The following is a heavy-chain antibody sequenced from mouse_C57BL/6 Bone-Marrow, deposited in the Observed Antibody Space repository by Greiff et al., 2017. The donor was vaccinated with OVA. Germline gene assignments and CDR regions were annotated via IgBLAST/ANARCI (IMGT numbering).Heavy chain of an antibody. Sequence: VQLVESDAELVKPGASVKISCKVSGYTFTDHTIHWMKQRPEQGLEWIGYIYPRDGSTKYNEKFKGKATLTADKSSSTAYMPLNSLTSEDSAVYFCARGDYYGLYAMDDWGQGTSVTVSS. D-gene: IGHD1-1*01. V-gene: IGHV1-78*01. CDR2: IYPRDGST. CDR1: GYTFTDHT. CDR3: ARGDYYGLYAMDD. J-gene: IGHJ4*01.